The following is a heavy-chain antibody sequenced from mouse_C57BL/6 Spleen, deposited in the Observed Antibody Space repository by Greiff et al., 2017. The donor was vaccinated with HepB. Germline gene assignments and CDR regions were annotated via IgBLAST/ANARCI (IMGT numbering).Heavy chain of an antibody. CDR2: IDPSDSET. V-gene: IGHV1-52*01. CDR3: ARYDGYYGWFAY. J-gene: IGHJ3*01. CDR1: GYTFTSYW. D-gene: IGHD2-3*01. Sequence: QVQLQQPGAELVRPGSSVKLSCKASGYTFTSYWMHWEKQRPIQGLEWIGNIDPSDSETHYNQKFKDKATLTVDKSSSTAYMQLSSLTSEDSAVYYCARYDGYYGWFAYWGQGTLVTVSA.